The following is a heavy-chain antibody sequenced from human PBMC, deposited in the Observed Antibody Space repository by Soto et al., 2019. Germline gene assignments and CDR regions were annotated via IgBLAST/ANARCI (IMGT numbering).Heavy chain of an antibody. CDR1: GYTFSGYY. CDR3: ARGGRGLAGVGMGDWFDP. CDR2: INPDSGGT. D-gene: IGHD6-13*01. V-gene: IGHV1-2*02. J-gene: IGHJ5*02. Sequence: QVQLAQSGAEVKRPGASVKVSCKASGYTFSGYYIHWVRQAPGQGLEWMGWINPDSGGTNYAQNLRGGVTMPRDRSITTAYRERAGLKSDDTAVYYCARGGRGLAGVGMGDWFDPWGQGPLVTVSS.